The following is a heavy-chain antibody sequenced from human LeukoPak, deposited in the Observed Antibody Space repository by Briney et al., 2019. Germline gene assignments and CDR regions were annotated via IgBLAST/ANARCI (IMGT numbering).Heavy chain of an antibody. CDR1: GYTFTGYY. CDR2: INPNSGGT. J-gene: IGHJ4*02. Sequence: ASVKVSCKASGYTFTGYYMHWVRQAPGQGLEWMGRINPNSGGTNYAQKFQGRVTMTRDTSISTAYMELSRLRSDDTAVHYCARDCPSGSGSYWGGSDYWGQGTLVTVSS. V-gene: IGHV1-2*06. D-gene: IGHD1-26*01. CDR3: ARDCPSGSGSYWGGSDY.